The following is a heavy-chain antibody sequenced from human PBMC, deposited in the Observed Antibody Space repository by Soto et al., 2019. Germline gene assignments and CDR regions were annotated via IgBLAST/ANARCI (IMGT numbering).Heavy chain of an antibody. V-gene: IGHV1-69*12. CDR2: IVPVYGTA. CDR1: GDTYSSYE. Sequence: QVQLVQSGAEVKKPGSSVKVSCKASGDTYSSYEINWVRQAPGLGLEWMGGIVPVYGTANYAPKFQGRVTVIADVSPGTTYLALSRLRSEGAAVYFRALEAAPHSSGWHYCGQETLLTVSS. CDR3: ALEAAPHSSGWHY. D-gene: IGHD6-19*01. J-gene: IGHJ4*02.